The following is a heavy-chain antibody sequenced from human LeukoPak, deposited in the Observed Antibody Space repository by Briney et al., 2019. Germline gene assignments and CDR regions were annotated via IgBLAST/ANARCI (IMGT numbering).Heavy chain of an antibody. CDR3: ARDRSGGHYDFWSGYYGTHAFDI. CDR1: GVTFSSYW. J-gene: IGHJ3*02. V-gene: IGHV3-7*01. CDR2: IKQDGSEK. Sequence: GGSLRLSCAASGVTFSSYWMSWVRQAPGKGLEWVANIKQDGSEKYYVDSVKGRFTISRDNAKNSLYLQMNSLRAEDTAVYYCARDRSGGHYDFWSGYYGTHAFDIWGQGTMVTVSS. D-gene: IGHD3-3*01.